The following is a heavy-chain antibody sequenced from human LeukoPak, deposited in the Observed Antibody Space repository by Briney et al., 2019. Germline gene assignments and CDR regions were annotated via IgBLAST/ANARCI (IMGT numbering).Heavy chain of an antibody. CDR2: IKQDGSEK. CDR3: ARPAMAAAGSYYYYMDV. J-gene: IGHJ6*03. D-gene: IGHD6-13*01. V-gene: IGHV3-7*01. Sequence: HPGGSLRLSCAASGLTFSSYWMSWVRQAPGKGLECVANIKQDGSEKYYVDSVKGRFTISRDNAKNSLYLQMNSLRAEDTAVYYCARPAMAAAGSYYYYMDVWGKGTTVTVSS. CDR1: GLTFSSYW.